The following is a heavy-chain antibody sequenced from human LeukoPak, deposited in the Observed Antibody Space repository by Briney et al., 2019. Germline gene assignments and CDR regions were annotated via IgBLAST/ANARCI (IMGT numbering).Heavy chain of an antibody. V-gene: IGHV3-30*18. CDR3: AKGPAPRLGEFSYHALVDY. CDR2: ISYDGSNE. J-gene: IGHJ4*02. CDR1: GFTFSSYG. Sequence: GRSLRLSCAASGFTFSSYGMHWVRQAPGKGLEWVAFISYDGSNENIADSVKGRFIISRDNSKNTLYLQMNSLRAEDTAVYYCAKGPAPRLGEFSYHALVDYWGQGTLVSVSS. D-gene: IGHD3-16*02.